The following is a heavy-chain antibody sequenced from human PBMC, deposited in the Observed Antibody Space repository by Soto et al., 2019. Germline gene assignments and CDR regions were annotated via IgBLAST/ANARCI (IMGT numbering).Heavy chain of an antibody. D-gene: IGHD3-3*01. V-gene: IGHV1-18*04. CDR1: GYTFTSYG. CDR3: ARDITIFGVGLNYYYYYGMDV. Sequence: ASVKVSCKASGYTFTSYGISRVRQAPGQGLEWMGWISAYNGNTNYAQKLQGRVTMTTDTSTSTAYMELRSLRSDDTAVYYCARDITIFGVGLNYYYYYGMDVWGQGTTVTVSS. CDR2: ISAYNGNT. J-gene: IGHJ6*02.